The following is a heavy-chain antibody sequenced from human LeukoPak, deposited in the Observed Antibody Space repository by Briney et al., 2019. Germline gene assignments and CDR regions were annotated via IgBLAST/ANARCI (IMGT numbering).Heavy chain of an antibody. J-gene: IGHJ4*02. CDR1: GGSFSGYY. D-gene: IGHD3-10*01. CDR2: INHSGTT. V-gene: IGHV4-34*01. CDR3: ARRTGYYYGSGSWLDY. Sequence: SETLSLTCAVYGGSFSGYYWSWIRQPPGKGLEWIGEINHSGTTNYNPSLKSRVTISVDASKNQFSLKLSSVTAADTAVYYCARRTGYYYGSGSWLDYWGQGTLVTVSS.